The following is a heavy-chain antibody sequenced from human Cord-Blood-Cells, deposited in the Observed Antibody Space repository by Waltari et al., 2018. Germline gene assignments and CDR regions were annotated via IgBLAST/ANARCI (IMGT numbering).Heavy chain of an antibody. Sequence: QVQLVQSGAEVKKPGASVKVSCKVSGYTLTELSMHWVRQAPGKGLEWMGGFAPEEGETSYAQKFQGRVTMTEDTSTDTAYMELSSLRSEDTAVYYCATSPPLTLHQNYGMDVWGQGTTVTVSS. CDR2: FAPEEGET. CDR3: ATSPPLTLHQNYGMDV. V-gene: IGHV1-24*01. J-gene: IGHJ6*02. CDR1: GYTLTELS. D-gene: IGHD3-9*01.